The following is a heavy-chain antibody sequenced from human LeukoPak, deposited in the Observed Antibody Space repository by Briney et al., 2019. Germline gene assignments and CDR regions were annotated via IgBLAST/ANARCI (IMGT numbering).Heavy chain of an antibody. CDR1: GFTFSSYA. CDR2: ISGSGGST. D-gene: IGHD2-2*01. V-gene: IGHV3-23*01. Sequence: PGGSLRLSCAASGFTFSSYAMSWVRQAPGKGLEWVSGISGSGGSTDYADSVKGRFTISRDNSKNTLHLQMNSLRVEDTAVYYCAKDYFVSVSRRGNWFDPWGQGTLVTVSS. CDR3: AKDYFVSVSRRGNWFDP. J-gene: IGHJ5*02.